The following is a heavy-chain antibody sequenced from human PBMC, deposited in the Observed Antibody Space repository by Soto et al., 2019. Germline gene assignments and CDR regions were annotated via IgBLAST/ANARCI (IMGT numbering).Heavy chain of an antibody. Sequence: SETLSLTCIVSGSSISSSGYYWGWIRQPPGKGLEWIASMYYNVGTYYNPSLKSRVTMSVDTSKNQFSLKLSSVTAADTAVYYCAMGNYWGQGTLVTVSS. CDR3: AMGNY. CDR2: MYYNVGT. CDR1: GSSISSSGYY. D-gene: IGHD7-27*01. J-gene: IGHJ4*02. V-gene: IGHV4-39*07.